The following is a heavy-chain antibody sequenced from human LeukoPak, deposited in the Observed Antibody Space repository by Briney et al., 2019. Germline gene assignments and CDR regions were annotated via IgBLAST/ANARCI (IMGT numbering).Heavy chain of an antibody. V-gene: IGHV4-39*01. CDR2: IYYSGNT. Sequence: SETLSLTCIVSVGSISSTDYYCGWIRQPPGKGLEWIGNIYYSGNTYYNPSLKSRVTISVDTSKNQFSLKLSSVTAADTAVYYCARQAFYYGSGTDFHHWGQGTLVTVSS. CDR3: ARQAFYYGSGTDFHH. CDR1: VGSISSTDYY. D-gene: IGHD3-10*01. J-gene: IGHJ1*01.